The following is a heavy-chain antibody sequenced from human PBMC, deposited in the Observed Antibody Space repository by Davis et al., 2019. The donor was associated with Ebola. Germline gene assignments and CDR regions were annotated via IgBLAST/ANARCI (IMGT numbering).Heavy chain of an antibody. J-gene: IGHJ3*02. CDR1: GGSISSGGYY. Sequence: SETLSLTCTVSGGSISSGGYYWSWIRQHPGKGLEWIGYIYYSGSTYYNPSLKSRFTISVDTSNNQFSLKLSSVTAADTAVYYCARAAGGWQWRLPDAFDIWGQGTMVTVSS. D-gene: IGHD6-19*01. V-gene: IGHV4-31*03. CDR3: ARAAGGWQWRLPDAFDI. CDR2: IYYSGST.